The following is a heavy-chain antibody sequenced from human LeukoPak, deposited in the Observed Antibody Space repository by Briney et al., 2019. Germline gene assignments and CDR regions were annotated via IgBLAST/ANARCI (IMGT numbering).Heavy chain of an antibody. V-gene: IGHV4-30-4*01. CDR1: GGSISSGDYY. J-gene: IGHJ4*02. CDR3: ARRRGDRGYD. CDR2: IYYSGST. D-gene: IGHD3-10*01. Sequence: KSSQTLSLTCTDSGGSISSGDYYWSWIRQPPGKGLEWIGYIYYSGSTYYNPSLKSRVTISVDTSKNQFSLKLSSVTAADTAVYHCARRRGDRGYDWGQGTLVTVSS.